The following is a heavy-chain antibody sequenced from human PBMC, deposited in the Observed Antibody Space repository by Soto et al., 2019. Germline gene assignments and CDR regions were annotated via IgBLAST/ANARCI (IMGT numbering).Heavy chain of an antibody. Sequence: ELQLVESGGGLVQPGGSLRLSCAASGFSVSINYVNWVRQAPGKGLEWVSVIYSGGTTHYADSVKGRFTISRDTSKNTLYLQMNSLRVEDTAVYYCAGDSTDGDFVDAFDVWGQGTMVTFSS. CDR3: AGDSTDGDFVDAFDV. D-gene: IGHD4-17*01. J-gene: IGHJ3*01. CDR1: GFSVSINY. CDR2: IYSGGTT. V-gene: IGHV3-66*01.